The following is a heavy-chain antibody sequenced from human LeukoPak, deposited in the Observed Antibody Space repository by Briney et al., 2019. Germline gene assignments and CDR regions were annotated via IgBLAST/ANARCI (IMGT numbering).Heavy chain of an antibody. CDR3: ARDGRGYSYGSDY. V-gene: IGHV3-30-3*01. CDR1: GFTFSSYA. CDR2: TSYDGSNK. J-gene: IGHJ4*02. D-gene: IGHD5-18*01. Sequence: PGGSLRLSCAASGFTFSSYAMHWVRQAPGKGLEWVAVTSYDGSNKYYADSVKGRFTISRDNSKNTLYLQMNSLRAEDTAVYYCARDGRGYSYGSDYWGQGTLVTVSS.